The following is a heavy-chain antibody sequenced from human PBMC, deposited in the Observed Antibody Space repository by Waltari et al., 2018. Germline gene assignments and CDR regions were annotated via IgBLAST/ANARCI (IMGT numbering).Heavy chain of an antibody. CDR1: VYSFTDCY. V-gene: IGHV1-2*02. D-gene: IGHD1-26*01. Sequence: QLQLVQTGAAVKEPAASAKVSCMASVYSFTDCYMNWVRQAPGQELAWMGCINPNGRSTNSAPKFQGRVMMASHTSINAADMEGTRLRSDDTVVYYCVRVGHVDAPSTGAGYSGQGTPVTVSS. CDR3: VRVGHVDAPSTGAGY. CDR2: INPNGRST. J-gene: IGHJ4*02.